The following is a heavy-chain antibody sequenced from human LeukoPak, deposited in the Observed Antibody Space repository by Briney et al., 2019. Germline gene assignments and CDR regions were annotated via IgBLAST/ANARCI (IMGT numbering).Heavy chain of an antibody. CDR1: GYSFTSYW. J-gene: IGHJ5*02. CDR2: IYPGDSDT. CDR3: ARLSYYYGSGDNWFDP. D-gene: IGHD3-10*01. Sequence: SGESLKISCKGSGYSFTSYWIGWVRQMPGKGLEWMGIIYPGDSDTRYSPSFQGQVTISADKSISTAYLQWSSLKASDTAMYYCARLSYYYGSGDNWFDPWGQGTLVTVSS. V-gene: IGHV5-51*01.